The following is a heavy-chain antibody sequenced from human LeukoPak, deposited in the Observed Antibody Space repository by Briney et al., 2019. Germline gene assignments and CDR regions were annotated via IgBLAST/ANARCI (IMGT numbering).Heavy chain of an antibody. CDR2: ISGSGGST. V-gene: IGHV3-23*01. J-gene: IGHJ4*02. CDR1: GFTLSSYA. CDR3: AMAVLNYDFWSGSNFDY. Sequence: PGGSLRLSCAASGFTLSSYAMSWVRQAPGKGLEWVSAISGSGGSTYYADSVKGRFTISRDNSKNTLYLQMNSLRAEDTAVYYCAMAVLNYDFWSGSNFDYWGQGTLVTVSS. D-gene: IGHD3-3*01.